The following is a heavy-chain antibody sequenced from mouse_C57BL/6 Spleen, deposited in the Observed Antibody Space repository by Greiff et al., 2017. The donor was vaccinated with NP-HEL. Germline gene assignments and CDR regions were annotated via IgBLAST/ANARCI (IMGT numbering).Heavy chain of an antibody. CDR3: ARLYYYAMDD. D-gene: IGHD2-1*01. Sequence: QVQLQQPGAELVKPGASVKLSCKASGYTFTSYWMHWVKQRPGQGLEWIGMIHPNSGSTNYNEKFKSKATLTVDKSSSTAYMQLSSLTSEDSAGYYCARLYYYAMDDWGQGTSVTVSS. CDR1: GYTFTSYW. V-gene: IGHV1-64*01. J-gene: IGHJ4*01. CDR2: IHPNSGST.